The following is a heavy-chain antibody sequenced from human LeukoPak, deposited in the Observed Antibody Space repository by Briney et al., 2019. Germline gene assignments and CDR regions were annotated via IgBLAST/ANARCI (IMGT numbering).Heavy chain of an antibody. J-gene: IGHJ4*02. CDR2: IYSSGST. D-gene: IGHD1-26*01. CDR1: GASISGSGYY. V-gene: IGHV4-39*01. Sequence: SETLSLTCTVSGASISGSGYYWGWIRQPPGKGLEWIGSIYSSGSTYCNASLQSRVTISIETSKNQISLRLNSVTAADTAMYYCAKSGGYGLIDYWGQGTLVTVSS. CDR3: AKSGGYGLIDY.